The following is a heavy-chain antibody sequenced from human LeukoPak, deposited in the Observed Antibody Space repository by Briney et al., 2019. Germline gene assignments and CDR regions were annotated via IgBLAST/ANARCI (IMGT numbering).Heavy chain of an antibody. CDR2: TYYRSKWYN. V-gene: IGHV6-1*01. D-gene: IGHD3-3*01. Sequence: SQTLSLTCAISGDSVSSNTAAWNWIRQSPSRGLEWLGRTYYRSKWYNDFAVSVKSRITINPETSKNQFSLQLNSVTPEDTAVYYCARGTIFGRSSDFDYWGQGTLVTVSS. CDR1: GDSVSSNTAA. CDR3: ARGTIFGRSSDFDY. J-gene: IGHJ4*02.